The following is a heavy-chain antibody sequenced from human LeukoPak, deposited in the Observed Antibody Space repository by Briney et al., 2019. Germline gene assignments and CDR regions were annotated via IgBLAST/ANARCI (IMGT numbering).Heavy chain of an antibody. CDR3: ARGGYSYGLRFDY. Sequence: SETLSLTCTVSGGSISTYYWIWIRQPAGKGLEWIGRIYTSGSTNYNPSLKSRVTMSVDTSKNQFSLKVSSVTAADTAVYYCARGGYSYGLRFDYWGQGTLVTVSS. D-gene: IGHD5-18*01. CDR1: GGSISTYY. J-gene: IGHJ4*02. V-gene: IGHV4-4*07. CDR2: IYTSGST.